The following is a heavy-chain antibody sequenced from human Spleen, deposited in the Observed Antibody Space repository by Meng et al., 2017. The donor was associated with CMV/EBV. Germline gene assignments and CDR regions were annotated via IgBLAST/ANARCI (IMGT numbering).Heavy chain of an antibody. Sequence: GESLKISCKGSGYSFTGYWIGWVRQMPGKGLEWMGIIYPGDSDIRYSPSFQSQVTISADKSISTAYLQWSSLKASDTAMYYCARHKGELVVSNAFDIWSQGTMVTVSS. J-gene: IGHJ3*02. CDR3: ARHKGELVVSNAFDI. D-gene: IGHD1-26*01. CDR1: GYSFTGYW. CDR2: IYPGDSDI. V-gene: IGHV5-51*01.